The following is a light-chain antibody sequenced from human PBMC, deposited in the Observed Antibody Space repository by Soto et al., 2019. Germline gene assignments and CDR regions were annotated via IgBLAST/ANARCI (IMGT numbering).Light chain of an antibody. J-gene: IGKJ1*01. CDR3: QQYNTFFST. CDR2: KAS. CDR1: QSISNW. Sequence: DTQMTQSPSTLSASVGDRVTITCRASQSISNWLARYQQRPGRAPKLLIYKASNLQSGVPSTFSGSGSGTDFTLTINGLQPDDFAIYYCQQYNTFFSTFGQGTKVEFK. V-gene: IGKV1-5*03.